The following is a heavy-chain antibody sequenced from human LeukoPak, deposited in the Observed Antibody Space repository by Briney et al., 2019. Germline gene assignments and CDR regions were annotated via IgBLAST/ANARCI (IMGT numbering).Heavy chain of an antibody. V-gene: IGHV3-23*01. Sequence: GGSLRLSCAASEFTVSNSYMAWVRQAPGKGLERVSAISGSGGSTYYADSVKGRFTISRDNSKNTLYLQMNSLRAEDTAVYYCAKVGSRPYGDYVYYYYGMDVWGQGTTVTVSS. CDR2: ISGSGGST. D-gene: IGHD4-17*01. J-gene: IGHJ6*02. CDR3: AKVGSRPYGDYVYYYYGMDV. CDR1: EFTVSNSY.